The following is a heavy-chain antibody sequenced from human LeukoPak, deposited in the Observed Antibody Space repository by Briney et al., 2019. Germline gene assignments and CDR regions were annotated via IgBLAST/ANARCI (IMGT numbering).Heavy chain of an antibody. V-gene: IGHV4-59*02. Sequence: SETLSLTCTVSGASVRIHYWSWIRQTPGKGLEWIGYGFYIGRTNYNPSLGSRVAISLDTSKNQFSLRLTAVTAADTAVYYCARRDGDNYDFDYWGQGILVTVSS. CDR3: ARRDGDNYDFDY. CDR2: GFYIGRT. J-gene: IGHJ4*02. CDR1: GASVRIHY. D-gene: IGHD5-24*01.